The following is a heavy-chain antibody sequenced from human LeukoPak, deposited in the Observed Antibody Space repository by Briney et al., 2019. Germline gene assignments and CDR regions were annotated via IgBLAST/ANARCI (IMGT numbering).Heavy chain of an antibody. V-gene: IGHV4-59*01. CDR1: GGSISSYY. D-gene: IGHD6-13*01. Sequence: SETLSLTCTVSGGSISSYYWSWIRQPPGKGLEWIGYIYYSGSTNYNPSLKGRVTISVDTSKNQFSLKLSSVTAADTAVYYCARGVGYSSSWSVNWFDPWGQGTLVTVSS. J-gene: IGHJ5*02. CDR2: IYYSGST. CDR3: ARGVGYSSSWSVNWFDP.